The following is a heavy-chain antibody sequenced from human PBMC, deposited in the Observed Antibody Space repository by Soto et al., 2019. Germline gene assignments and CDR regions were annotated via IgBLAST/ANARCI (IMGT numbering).Heavy chain of an antibody. CDR3: ARLRERADSGSYPY. V-gene: IGHV1-18*01. D-gene: IGHD1-26*01. CDR2: ISAYNGNT. J-gene: IGHJ4*02. Sequence: QVQLVQSGAEVKKPGASVKVSCKASGYTFTSYGISWVRQAPGQGLEWMGWISAYNGNTNYAQKLQGRVTMTTDNSTSTAYMELRSMRSDDTAVYYCARLRERADSGSYPYWGQGTLVTVSS. CDR1: GYTFTSYG.